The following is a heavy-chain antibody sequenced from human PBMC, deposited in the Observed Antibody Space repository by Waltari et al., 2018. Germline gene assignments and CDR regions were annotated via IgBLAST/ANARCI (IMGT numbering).Heavy chain of an antibody. CDR3: ARAVRNQLLSEY. CDR1: CYSFTSYD. CDR2: MNPMSGNT. D-gene: IGHD2-2*01. V-gene: IGHV1-8*01. Sequence: QVQLLQSGAEVKKPGASVTVSCRASCYSFTSYDIAWVRLAPGQGLEWMGWMNPMSGNTGYARKFQGRVSMTGDPSINTAYMELSSLTFDDTAVYYCARAVRNQLLSEYWGQGTLVTVSS. J-gene: IGHJ4*02.